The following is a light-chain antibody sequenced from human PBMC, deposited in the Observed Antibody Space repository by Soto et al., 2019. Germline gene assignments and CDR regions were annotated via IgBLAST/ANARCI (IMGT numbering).Light chain of an antibody. CDR2: DVN. Sequence: QSALTQPPSVSGSPGQSSTISCTGTSSDVGGYNYVSWYQQLTGKAPKLMVYDVNNRPSGVSNRFSGSKSGNTASLTISGLQAEDEAAYYCSSYTGSSTFVFGTGTKLTVL. CDR1: SSDVGGYNY. V-gene: IGLV2-14*01. CDR3: SSYTGSSTFV. J-gene: IGLJ1*01.